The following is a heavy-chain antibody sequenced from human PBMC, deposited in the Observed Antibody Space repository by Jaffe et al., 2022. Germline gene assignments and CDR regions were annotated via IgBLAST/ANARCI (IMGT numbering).Heavy chain of an antibody. V-gene: IGHV3-30*02. D-gene: IGHD6-19*01. CDR3: AKKSSSGWLYYYYYYMDV. CDR1: GFTFSSYG. Sequence: QVQLVESGGGVVQPGGSLRLSCAASGFTFSSYGMHWVRQAPGKGLEWVAFIRYDGSNKYYADSVKGRFTISRDNSKNTLYLQMNSLRAEDTAVYYCAKKSSSGWLYYYYYYMDVWGKGTTVTVSS. CDR2: IRYDGSNK. J-gene: IGHJ6*03.